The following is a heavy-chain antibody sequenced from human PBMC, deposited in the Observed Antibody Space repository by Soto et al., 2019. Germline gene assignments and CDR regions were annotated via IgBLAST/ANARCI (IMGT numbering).Heavy chain of an antibody. Sequence: ASAPVSCQASGYSFTSYGISWVRQSPGPGLGRMGWISAYNGNTNYAQKLQGRVTMTTDTSTSTAYMELRSLRSDDTAVYYGARGLLGYSNYDYYYYGMDVWGQGTTVTVSS. J-gene: IGHJ6*02. CDR3: ARGLLGYSNYDYYYYGMDV. CDR2: ISAYNGNT. V-gene: IGHV1-18*04. CDR1: GYSFTSYG. D-gene: IGHD4-4*01.